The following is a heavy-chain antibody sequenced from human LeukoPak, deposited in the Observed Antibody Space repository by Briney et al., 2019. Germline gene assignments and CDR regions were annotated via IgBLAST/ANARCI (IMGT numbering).Heavy chain of an antibody. J-gene: IGHJ4*02. D-gene: IGHD2-2*01. Sequence: SSETLSLTCTVSGGSITGYYWSWIRRPPGKGLEWIGYIYHSGNTIYNPSLKSRFTISVDPSKNQFSLKLSSVTAADTAVYYCARRGRGGGVVPAADLDYWGQGTLVTVSS. CDR1: GGSITGYY. CDR2: IYHSGNT. V-gene: IGHV4-59*08. CDR3: ARRGRGGGVVPAADLDY.